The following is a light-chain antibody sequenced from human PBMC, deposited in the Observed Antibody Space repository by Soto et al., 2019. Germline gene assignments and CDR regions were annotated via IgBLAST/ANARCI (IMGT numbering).Light chain of an antibody. CDR2: DVT. CDR3: ISYASINTYV. CDR1: SSDVGGYDY. J-gene: IGLJ1*01. Sequence: QSALTQPASVSGSPGQPITISCTGTSSDVGGYDYVSWYQQHPGKAPKLMIYDVTNRPSGVSNRFSGSKSGNTASLTISGLQAEDEADYYCISYASINTYVFGTGTKVTVL. V-gene: IGLV2-14*01.